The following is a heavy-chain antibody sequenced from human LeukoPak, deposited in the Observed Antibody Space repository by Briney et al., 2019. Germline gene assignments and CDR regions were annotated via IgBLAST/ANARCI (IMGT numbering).Heavy chain of an antibody. CDR3: AREITSSGWYYFDY. Sequence: SETLSLTCTVSGGSISSYYWSWIRQPPGKGLEWIGYIYYSGSTNYNPSLKSRVTISVDTSKNQFSLKLSSVTAADTAVYYCAREITSSGWYYFDYWGQGTQVTVSS. CDR1: GGSISSYY. V-gene: IGHV4-59*01. D-gene: IGHD6-19*01. CDR2: IYYSGST. J-gene: IGHJ4*02.